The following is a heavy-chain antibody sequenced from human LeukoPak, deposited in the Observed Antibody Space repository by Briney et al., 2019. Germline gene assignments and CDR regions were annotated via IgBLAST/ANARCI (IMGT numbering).Heavy chain of an antibody. D-gene: IGHD5-18*01. CDR1: RFTVSSNY. CDR3: VRGGDIQPFDY. V-gene: IGHV3-53*01. Sequence: GGSLRLSCAASRFTVSSNYMSWVRQAPGKGLEWVSVIYSGGRTYYADSVKGRFTISRDNSKNTLYLQMNSLRAEDTAVYYCVRGGDIQPFDYWGQGTLVTVSS. CDR2: IYSGGRT. J-gene: IGHJ4*02.